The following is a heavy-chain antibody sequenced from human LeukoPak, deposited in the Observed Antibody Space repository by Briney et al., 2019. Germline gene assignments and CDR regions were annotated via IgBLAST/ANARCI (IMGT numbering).Heavy chain of an antibody. J-gene: IGHJ4*02. CDR2: ISAHNGNT. CDR3: ARVSYGGNYFDY. Sequence: ASLKVSCKASGYTCPNYGITWVRQAPGQGLEWMGWISAHNGNTDYAQNLQGRVAMTTETSTSTAYMELRSLRSDDTAVYYCARVSYGGNYFDYWGQGTLVTVSS. CDR1: GYTCPNYG. V-gene: IGHV1-18*01. D-gene: IGHD4-23*01.